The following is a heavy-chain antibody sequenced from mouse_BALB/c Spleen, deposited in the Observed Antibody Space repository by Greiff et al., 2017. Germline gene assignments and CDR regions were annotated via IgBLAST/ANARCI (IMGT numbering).Heavy chain of an antibody. V-gene: IGHV3-2*02. CDR3: ARTLVLAY. Sequence: EVQLVESGPGLVKPSQSLSLTCTVTGYSITSDYAWNWIRQFPGNKLEWMGYISYSGSTSYNPSLKSRISITRDTSKNQFFLQLNSVTTEDTATYYCARTLVLAYWGQGTLVTVSA. J-gene: IGHJ3*01. CDR1: GYSITSDYA. CDR2: ISYSGST.